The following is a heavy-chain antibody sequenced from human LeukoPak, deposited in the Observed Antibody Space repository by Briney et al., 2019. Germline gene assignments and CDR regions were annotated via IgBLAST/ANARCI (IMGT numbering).Heavy chain of an antibody. J-gene: IGHJ4*02. D-gene: IGHD4-11*01. CDR3: ATTEGHSNQDRFDY. CDR1: GGSISSSNW. Sequence: SGTLSLTCAVSGGSISSSNWWSWVRQPPGKGLEWIGEIYHSGSTNYNPSLKSRVTISVDKSKNQFSLKLSSVTAADTAVYYCATTEGHSNQDRFDYWGQGTLVTVSS. CDR2: IYHSGST. V-gene: IGHV4-4*02.